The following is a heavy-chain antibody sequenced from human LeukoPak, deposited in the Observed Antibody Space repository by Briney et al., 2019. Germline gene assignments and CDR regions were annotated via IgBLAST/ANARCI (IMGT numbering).Heavy chain of an antibody. D-gene: IGHD3-22*01. J-gene: IGHJ3*02. CDR3: TRHGGRDYYDSSEDAFDI. CDR1: GFTFSSYS. CDR2: ISTSSSYI. Sequence: PGGSLRLSCAAYGFTFSSYSMNWVRQAPGKGLEWVSFISTSSSYIYYADSVKGRFTISRDNAKNSLYLQMNSLKTEDTTVYYCTRHGGRDYYDSSEDAFDIWGQGTMVIVSS. V-gene: IGHV3-21*04.